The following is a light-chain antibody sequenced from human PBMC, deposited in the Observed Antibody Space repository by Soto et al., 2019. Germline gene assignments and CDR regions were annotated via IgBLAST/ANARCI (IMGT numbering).Light chain of an antibody. Sequence: DIQMTQSPSSLSASVGDRATITCRASRIVTGYLNWYQRKPGKAPKLLIYTASNLQGGVPSRFTGSGSGTYFTLTISSLQPEDFATYYCQQTYSTPITFGQGTRLEIK. CDR1: RIVTGY. J-gene: IGKJ5*01. V-gene: IGKV1-39*01. CDR2: TAS. CDR3: QQTYSTPIT.